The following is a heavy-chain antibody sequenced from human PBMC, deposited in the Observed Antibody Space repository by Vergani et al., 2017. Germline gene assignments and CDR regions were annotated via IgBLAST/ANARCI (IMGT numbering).Heavy chain of an antibody. CDR1: GGSISSSSYY. D-gene: IGHD3-3*01. CDR2: IYYSGST. J-gene: IGHJ5*02. CDR3: ARDSYDFWSGYPNGWFDP. Sequence: QLQLQESGPGLVKPSETLSLTCTVSGGSISSSSYYWGWIRQPPGKGLQWIGSIYYSGSTYYNPSLKSRVTISVDTSKNQFSLKLSSVTAADTAVYYCARDSYDFWSGYPNGWFDPWGQGTLVTVSS. V-gene: IGHV4-39*07.